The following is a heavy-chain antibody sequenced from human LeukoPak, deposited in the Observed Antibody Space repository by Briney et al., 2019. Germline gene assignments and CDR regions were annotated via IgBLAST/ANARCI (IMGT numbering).Heavy chain of an antibody. D-gene: IGHD3-10*01. Sequence: GGSLRLSCAASGFTFSDYYMSWIRQAPGKGLEWVSYISGSDNTIYYADSVKGRFTISGDNTKNSLYLQMNSLRAEDTAVYYCARGQSSPVYWGQGTLVTVSS. CDR1: GFTFSDYY. J-gene: IGHJ4*02. V-gene: IGHV3-11*01. CDR2: ISGSDNTI. CDR3: ARGQSSPVY.